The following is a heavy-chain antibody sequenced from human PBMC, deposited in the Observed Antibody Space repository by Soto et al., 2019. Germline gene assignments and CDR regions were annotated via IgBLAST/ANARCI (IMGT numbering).Heavy chain of an antibody. CDR3: ARQGGAYVSIYH. J-gene: IGHJ5*02. CDR2: INPADSDT. CDR1: GYSFTTYW. V-gene: IGHV5-51*01. Sequence: GESLKISCKGSGYSFTTYWIGWARQMPGKGLEWMAIINPADSDTRYSPSFRGHLTISADKSISTAYVQWSSLEASDTAIYYCARQGGAYVSIYHWGQGTQVTVSS. D-gene: IGHD3-16*01.